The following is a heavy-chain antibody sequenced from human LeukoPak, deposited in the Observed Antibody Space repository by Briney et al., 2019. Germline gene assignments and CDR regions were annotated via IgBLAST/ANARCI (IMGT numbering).Heavy chain of an antibody. Sequence: ASVKVSCAASGYTFTGYYMYWVRQAPGQGLEWVGRINPNSGGTNYAQKFQGRVTMSRDTSISTAYMEMSRLRAEDTAVYYCARVPSQGLVQYYFNSWGQGTLVTVSS. CDR1: GYTFTGYY. J-gene: IGHJ4*02. CDR2: INPNSGGT. CDR3: ARVPSQGLVQYYFNS. V-gene: IGHV1-2*06. D-gene: IGHD6-19*01.